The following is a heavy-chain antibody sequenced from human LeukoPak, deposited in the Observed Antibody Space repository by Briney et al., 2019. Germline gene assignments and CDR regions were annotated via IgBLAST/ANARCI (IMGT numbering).Heavy chain of an antibody. CDR1: GFTFSSYW. D-gene: IGHD7-27*01. V-gene: IGHV3-74*01. CDR3: ATEATLGH. CDR2: INADGSTT. Sequence: QPGGSLRLSCAASGFTFSSYWMHWVRQVPGKGLVWVSRINADGSTTTYADSVEGRFIISRDNAKNTVYLQMNSLRPEDTAVYYCATEATLGHWGQGTLVTVSS. J-gene: IGHJ4*02.